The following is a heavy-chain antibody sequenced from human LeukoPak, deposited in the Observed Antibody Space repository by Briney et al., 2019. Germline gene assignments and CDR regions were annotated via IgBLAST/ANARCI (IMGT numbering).Heavy chain of an antibody. CDR3: ARDQGGSGSYYNSYWFDP. Sequence: PGGSLRLSCATSGFTFSTYSMNWVRQAPGKGLEWVSSISTSSSYIYYADSVKGRFTISRDNAKNSLYLQMNSLRAEDTAVYYCARDQGGSGSYYNSYWFDPWGQGTLVTVSS. CDR2: ISTSSSYI. D-gene: IGHD3-10*01. J-gene: IGHJ5*02. CDR1: GFTFSTYS. V-gene: IGHV3-21*01.